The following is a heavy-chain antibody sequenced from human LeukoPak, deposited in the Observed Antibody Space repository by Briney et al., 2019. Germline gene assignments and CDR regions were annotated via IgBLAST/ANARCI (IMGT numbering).Heavy chain of an antibody. Sequence: GGSLRLSCAASGFTFSSYGMHWVRQAPGKGLEWVAFIRYDGSNKYYADSVKGRFTISRDNSKNTLYLQMNSLRAEDTAVYYCAKDRQYDYVWGSYRYFDYWGQGTLVTVSS. D-gene: IGHD3-16*02. CDR2: IRYDGSNK. CDR3: AKDRQYDYVWGSYRYFDY. V-gene: IGHV3-30*02. J-gene: IGHJ4*02. CDR1: GFTFSSYG.